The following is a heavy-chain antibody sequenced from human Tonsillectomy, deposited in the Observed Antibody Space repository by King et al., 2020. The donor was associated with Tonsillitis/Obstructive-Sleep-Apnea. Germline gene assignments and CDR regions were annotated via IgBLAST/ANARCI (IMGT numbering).Heavy chain of an antibody. J-gene: IGHJ6*03. CDR1: GFSLSTSGVG. V-gene: IGHV2-5*02. CDR2: VYWDDDK. D-gene: IGHD1-26*01. Sequence: TLKESGPTLVKPTQTLTLTCTFSGFSLSTSGVGVGWIRQPPGKALEWLALVYWDDDKLYSPSLKSRLTITKDTSKNQVVLTMTNIHPVDTATYYCARQPYSGSYYGHYYYMDVWGKGTTVTVSS. CDR3: ARQPYSGSYYGHYYYMDV.